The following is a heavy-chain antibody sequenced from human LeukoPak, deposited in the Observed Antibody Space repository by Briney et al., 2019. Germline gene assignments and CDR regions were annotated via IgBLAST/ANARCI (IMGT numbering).Heavy chain of an antibody. D-gene: IGHD3-10*01. CDR1: GGSFSGYY. V-gene: IGHV4-34*01. CDR2: INHSGST. J-gene: IGHJ4*02. Sequence: PSETLSLTCAVYGGSFSGYYWSWIRQPPGKGLEWIGEINHSGSTNYNPSLKSRVTISVDTSKNQFSLKLSSVTAADTAVYYCARVGGLWFGESSHASFDYWGQGTLVTVSS. CDR3: ARVGGLWFGESSHASFDY.